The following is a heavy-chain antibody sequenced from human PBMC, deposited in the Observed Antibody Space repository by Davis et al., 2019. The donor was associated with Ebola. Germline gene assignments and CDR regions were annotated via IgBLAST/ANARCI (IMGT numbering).Heavy chain of an antibody. D-gene: IGHD6-13*01. J-gene: IGHJ4*02. Sequence: SGPTLVKPTQTLILTCTFSGFSLSTSGMRVSWIRQPPGKALEWLARIDWDDDKFYSTSLKTRLTISKDTSKNQVVLTMTNMDPVDTATYYCAHMGQQLLQDWGQGTLVTVSS. V-gene: IGHV2-70*04. CDR2: IDWDDDK. CDR1: GFSLSTSGMR. CDR3: AHMGQQLLQD.